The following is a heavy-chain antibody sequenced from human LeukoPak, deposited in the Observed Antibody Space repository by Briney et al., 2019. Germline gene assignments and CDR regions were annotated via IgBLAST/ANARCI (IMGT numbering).Heavy chain of an antibody. J-gene: IGHJ4*02. CDR3: ARGLLLD. Sequence: GGSLRLSCAASGFTFSSDEMNWVRQAPGKGVEWVSYISSSGRTIYYADSVKGRFTVSRDNAKNSLYLQMNSLRAEDTAVYYCARGLLLDWGQGTLVTVSS. CDR2: ISSSGRTI. CDR1: GFTFSSDE. V-gene: IGHV3-48*03. D-gene: IGHD2/OR15-2a*01.